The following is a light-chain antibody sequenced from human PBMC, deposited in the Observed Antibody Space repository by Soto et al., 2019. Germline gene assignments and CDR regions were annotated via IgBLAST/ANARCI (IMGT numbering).Light chain of an antibody. J-gene: IGKJ1*01. CDR2: KAS. Sequence: DIQMTQSPSTLSSSVGDRVTITCRASRGISTWLAWYQQKPGKAPKLLIYKASSLEGGVPSRFSGSGSGTEFTLTISSLQPDDFATYYCQQYLNRWTFGQGTKVEIK. CDR1: RGISTW. V-gene: IGKV1-5*03. CDR3: QQYLNRWT.